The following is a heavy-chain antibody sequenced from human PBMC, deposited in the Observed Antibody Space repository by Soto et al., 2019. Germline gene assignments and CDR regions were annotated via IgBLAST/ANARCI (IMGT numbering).Heavy chain of an antibody. CDR3: AREDIVVVPAAMPKDEVVVAGDYFDY. CDR1: GYSFTSYW. CDR2: IDPSDSYT. J-gene: IGHJ4*02. V-gene: IGHV5-10-1*01. D-gene: IGHD2-2*01. Sequence: GESLKISCKGSGYSFTSYWISWVRQMPGKGLEWMGRIDPSDSYTNYSPSFQGHVTISADKSISTAYLQWSSLKASDTAMYYCAREDIVVVPAAMPKDEVVVAGDYFDYWGQGTLVTVSS.